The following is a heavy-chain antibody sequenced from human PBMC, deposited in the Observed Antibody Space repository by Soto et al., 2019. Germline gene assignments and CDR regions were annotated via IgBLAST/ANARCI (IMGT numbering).Heavy chain of an antibody. Sequence: GGSLSLSCAASGFTFSSYAMSWVRQAPGKGLEWVSAISGSGGSTYYADSVKGRFTISRDNSKNTLYLQMNSLRAEDTAVYYCANSVFNDYGDSIDAFDIWGQGTMVTVSS. V-gene: IGHV3-23*01. D-gene: IGHD4-17*01. CDR1: GFTFSSYA. CDR3: ANSVFNDYGDSIDAFDI. J-gene: IGHJ3*02. CDR2: ISGSGGST.